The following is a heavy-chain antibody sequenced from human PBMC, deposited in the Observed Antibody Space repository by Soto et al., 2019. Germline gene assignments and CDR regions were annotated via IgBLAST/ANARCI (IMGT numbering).Heavy chain of an antibody. CDR1: SGSIGTYF. J-gene: IGHJ3*02. V-gene: IGHV4-59*01. CDR2: IYYSGTT. CDR3: ARGRGGTYDAFDI. D-gene: IGHD1-26*01. Sequence: TLSLTCTVSSGSIGTYFWSWIRQPPGKGLEWIGYIYYSGTTNYNPSLKSRVTIFLDTSKNQFSLRLSSVTAADTAVYYCARGRGGTYDAFDIWGQGTLVTVSS.